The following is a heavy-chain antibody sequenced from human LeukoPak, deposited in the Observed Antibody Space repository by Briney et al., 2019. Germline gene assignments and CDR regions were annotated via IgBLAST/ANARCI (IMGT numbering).Heavy chain of an antibody. Sequence: GSLRLSCAASGFTVTGNYMSWVRQPPGKGLEWIGEIYHSGSTNYNPSLKSRVTISVDKSKNQFSLKLSSVTAADTAVYYCARGRLPFYGGEYYFDYWGQGTLVTVSS. CDR2: IYHSGST. D-gene: IGHD4-23*01. CDR3: ARGRLPFYGGEYYFDY. J-gene: IGHJ4*02. V-gene: IGHV4-4*02. CDR1: GFTVTGNY.